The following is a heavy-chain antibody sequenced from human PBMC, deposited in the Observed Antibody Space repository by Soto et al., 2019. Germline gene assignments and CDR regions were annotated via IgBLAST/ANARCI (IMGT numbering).Heavy chain of an antibody. CDR1: GYTFTSYA. CDR3: AIAPGIAVAGPFDY. Sequence: ASVKVSCTASGYTFTSYAMHWVRQAPGQRLEWMGWINAGNGNTKYSQKFQGRVTITRDTSASTAYMELSSLRSEDTAVYYCAIAPGIAVAGPFDYWGQGTLVTVS. V-gene: IGHV1-3*01. J-gene: IGHJ4*02. CDR2: INAGNGNT. D-gene: IGHD6-19*01.